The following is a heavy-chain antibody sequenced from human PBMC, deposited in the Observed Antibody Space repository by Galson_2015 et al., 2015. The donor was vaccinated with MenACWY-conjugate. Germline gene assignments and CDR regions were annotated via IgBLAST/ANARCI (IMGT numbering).Heavy chain of an antibody. CDR2: ISTGGDT. CDR3: VRGFLSLDKLSGLGLDV. CDR1: GFTFSNYD. J-gene: IGHJ6*04. V-gene: IGHV3-13*01. Sequence: SLRLSCAASGFTFSNYDMNWVREARGKGLEWVSGISTGGDTYYSGSVKGRFTISRENAKNSLYLQMASLRPGETAIYYFVRGFLSLDKLSGLGLDVGGKGTRFSLSS. D-gene: IGHD2/OR15-2a*01.